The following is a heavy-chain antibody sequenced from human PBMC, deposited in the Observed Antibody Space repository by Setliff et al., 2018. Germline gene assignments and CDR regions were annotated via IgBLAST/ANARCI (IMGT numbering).Heavy chain of an antibody. Sequence: GGSLRLSCAASGFIFGNSWMSWVRQPPGKGLEWVANIREDGSEKYYVDSVKGRFTISRDNTKNSLDLQMDSLRAEDTAVYYCVRDRWKVVVNRGDDAFDLWGQGTMVTVSS. V-gene: IGHV3-7*01. J-gene: IGHJ3*01. CDR3: VRDRWKVVVNRGDDAFDL. CDR2: IREDGSEK. D-gene: IGHD2-15*01. CDR1: GFIFGNSW.